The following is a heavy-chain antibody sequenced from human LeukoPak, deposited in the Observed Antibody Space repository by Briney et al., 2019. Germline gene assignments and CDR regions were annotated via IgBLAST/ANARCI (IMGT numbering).Heavy chain of an antibody. J-gene: IGHJ4*02. V-gene: IGHV3-23*01. CDR1: GFTFSSSS. Sequence: GGSLRLSCAASGFTFSSSSMSWVRQAPGKGLEWVSVISGSGGSTDYADPVKGRFTISRDNSKNTLYLQINSLRAEDTAVYYCAKGSGWYVWGQGTLVTVSS. D-gene: IGHD6-19*01. CDR2: ISGSGGST. CDR3: AKGSGWYV.